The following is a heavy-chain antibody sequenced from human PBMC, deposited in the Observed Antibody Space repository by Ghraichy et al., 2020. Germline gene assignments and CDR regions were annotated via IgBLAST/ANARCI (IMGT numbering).Heavy chain of an antibody. CDR3: ASQIVVPARRNYEERSFWFDP. V-gene: IGHV1-3*01. CDR2: INAGNGNT. D-gene: IGHD2-2*01. Sequence: ASVKVSCKASGYTFTSYAMHWVRQAPGQRLEWMGWINAGNGNTKYSQKFQGRVTITRDTSASTAYMELSSLRSEDTAVYYCASQIVVPARRNYEERSFWFDPWGQGTLVTVSS. J-gene: IGHJ5*02. CDR1: GYTFTSYA.